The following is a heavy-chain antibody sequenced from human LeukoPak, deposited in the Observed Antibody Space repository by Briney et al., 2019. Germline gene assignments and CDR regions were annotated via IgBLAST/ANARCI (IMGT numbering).Heavy chain of an antibody. CDR1: GYTFTSYA. V-gene: IGHV1-3*01. CDR2: INAGNGNT. D-gene: IGHD5-18*01. J-gene: IGHJ4*02. CDR3: ARGRVQIQLWSPHRWYYFDY. Sequence: GASVKVSCKASGYTFTSYAMHWVRQAPGQRLEWMGWINAGNGNTKYSQKFQGRVTITRDTSASTAYMELSSLRSEDTAVYYCARGRVQIQLWSPHRWYYFDYWGQGTLVTVSS.